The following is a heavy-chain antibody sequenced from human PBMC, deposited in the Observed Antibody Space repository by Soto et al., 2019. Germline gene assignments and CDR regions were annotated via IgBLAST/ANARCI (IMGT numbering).Heavy chain of an antibody. CDR3: ARDLAAGEH. Sequence: QVQLVQSGAEVKKPGASVKLSCRTSGYTFTHYYIHWVRQAPGQGLEWLSIINPASGSTNYAQDFQGRVALTMDTSTPTVYMELSGLRAEDTAIFYCARDLAAGEHWGQGTLVTVSS. J-gene: IGHJ4*02. D-gene: IGHD6-13*01. CDR1: GYTFTHYY. V-gene: IGHV1-46*01. CDR2: INPASGST.